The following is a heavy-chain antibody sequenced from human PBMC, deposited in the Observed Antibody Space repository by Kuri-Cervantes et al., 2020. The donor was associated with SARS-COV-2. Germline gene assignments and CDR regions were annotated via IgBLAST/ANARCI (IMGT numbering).Heavy chain of an antibody. J-gene: IGHJ4*02. D-gene: IGHD4-17*01. CDR3: ARDYGNVHFDS. CDR1: RGTFSTHG. V-gene: IGHV1-69*06. Sequence: GGSLRLSCKPSRGTFSTHGVGWVRQAPGQGLEWLGGIVPMFGTLDYAQSFQGRVTITADKSTNTVYMELKSLTSQDTAVYFCARDYGNVHFDSWGQGTLVTVSS. CDR2: IVPMFGTL.